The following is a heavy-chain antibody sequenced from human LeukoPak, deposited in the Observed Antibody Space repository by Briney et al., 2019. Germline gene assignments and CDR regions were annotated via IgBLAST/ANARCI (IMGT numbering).Heavy chain of an antibody. V-gene: IGHV3-30*02. CDR3: AKVILLWSPRGAFDI. D-gene: IGHD3-10*01. CDR1: GFTFSSYG. J-gene: IGHJ3*02. CDR2: IRYDGSNK. Sequence: GGSLRLSCAASGFTFSSYGMHWVRQAPGKGLEWVAFIRYDGSNKYYADSVKGRFTISRDNSKNTLYLQMNSLRAEDTAVYYCAKVILLWSPRGAFDIWGQGTMVTVSS.